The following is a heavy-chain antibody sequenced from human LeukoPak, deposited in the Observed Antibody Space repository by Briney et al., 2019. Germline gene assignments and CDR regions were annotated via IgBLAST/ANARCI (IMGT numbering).Heavy chain of an antibody. D-gene: IGHD3-22*01. CDR3: ARVTYYYDSSGSP. CDR2: INPNSGGK. Sequence: ASVTVSCKASGYTFTGYYMHWVRQAPGQGLEWMGWINPNSGGKNYAQTFQGRVTMTRDTSISTAYMELSRLRSDDTAVYYCARVTYYYDSSGSPWGQGTLVTVSS. V-gene: IGHV1-2*02. J-gene: IGHJ5*02. CDR1: GYTFTGYY.